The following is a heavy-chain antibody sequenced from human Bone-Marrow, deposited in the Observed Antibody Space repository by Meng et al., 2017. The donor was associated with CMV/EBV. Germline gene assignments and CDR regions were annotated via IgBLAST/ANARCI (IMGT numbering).Heavy chain of an antibody. CDR3: ARAHAYSYYYYGMDV. CDR1: GGSISSSSYY. D-gene: IGHD2-15*01. J-gene: IGHJ6*02. Sequence: SETLSLTCTVSGGSISSSSYYWGWIRQPPGKGLEWIGSIYSSGSTYYNPSLKSRVTITVDTPKNQFSLELTSVTAADTAVYYCARAHAYSYYYYGMDVWGQGTTVTVSS. V-gene: IGHV4-39*07. CDR2: IYSSGST.